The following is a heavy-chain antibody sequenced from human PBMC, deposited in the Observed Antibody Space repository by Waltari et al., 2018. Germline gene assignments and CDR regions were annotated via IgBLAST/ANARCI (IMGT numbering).Heavy chain of an antibody. J-gene: IGHJ2*01. D-gene: IGHD2-2*01. CDR1: TGSFSNYF. CDR2: VIHSGST. CDR3: ARGVVVPAAAMRYFDL. Sequence: QVHLQQWGAGLLKPSETLSLTCAVYTGSFSNYFWTWIRQPPGQGLELIGGVIHSGSTNNTPSLRSRATRSVDTSKNQFSLKLNSLTAADTAIYYCARGVVVPAAAMRYFDLWGRGTLVTVS. V-gene: IGHV4-34*04.